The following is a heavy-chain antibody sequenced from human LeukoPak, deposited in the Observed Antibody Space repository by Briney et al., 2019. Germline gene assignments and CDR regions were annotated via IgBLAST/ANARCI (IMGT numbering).Heavy chain of an antibody. CDR3: ARYEGLSAALPAFDI. J-gene: IGHJ3*02. Sequence: PSETLSLTCTVSGGSISSSSYYWGWIRQPPGKGLEWIRSIYYSGSTYYNPSLKSRVTMSVDTTKNQFSLKLSSVTAADPAVYYCARYEGLSAALPAFDIWGQGTMVTVSS. CDR1: GGSISSSSYY. CDR2: IYYSGST. V-gene: IGHV4-39*01. D-gene: IGHD2-2*01.